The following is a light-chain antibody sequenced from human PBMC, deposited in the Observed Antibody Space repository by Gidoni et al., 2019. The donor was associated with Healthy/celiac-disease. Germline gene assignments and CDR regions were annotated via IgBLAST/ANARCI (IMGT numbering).Light chain of an antibody. Sequence: DIVMTQSPESLAVSLAERATINCNSSQSVLYSSNNKNYLAWYQQKPGQPPKLLIYWASTRESGVPDRFSGSGSGTDFTLTISSLQAEDVAVYYCQQYYSTPWTFGQGTKVEIK. J-gene: IGKJ1*01. CDR2: WAS. CDR1: QSVLYSSNNKNY. V-gene: IGKV4-1*01. CDR3: QQYYSTPWT.